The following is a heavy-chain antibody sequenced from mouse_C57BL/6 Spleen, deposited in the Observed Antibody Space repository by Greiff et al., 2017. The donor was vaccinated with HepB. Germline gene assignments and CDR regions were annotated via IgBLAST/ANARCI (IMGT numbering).Heavy chain of an antibody. CDR1: GFTFSSYA. Sequence: EVKLVESGEGLVKPGGSLKLSCAASGFTFSSYAMSWVRQTPEKRLEWVAYISSGGDYIYYADTVKGRFTISRDNARNTLYLQMSSLKSEDTAMYYCTREGDDGYYAMDYWGQGTSVTVSS. CDR3: TREGDDGYYAMDY. V-gene: IGHV5-9-1*02. CDR2: ISSGGDYI. D-gene: IGHD2-12*01. J-gene: IGHJ4*01.